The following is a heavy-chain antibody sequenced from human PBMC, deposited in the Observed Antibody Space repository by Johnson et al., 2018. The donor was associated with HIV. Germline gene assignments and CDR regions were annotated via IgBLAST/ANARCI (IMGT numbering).Heavy chain of an antibody. D-gene: IGHD3-10*01. CDR2: ISYDGSNK. V-gene: IGHV3-30-3*01. J-gene: IGHJ3*02. Sequence: QLVESGGGVVQPGRSLRLSCAASGFTFSSYAMHWVRQAPGKGLEWVAVISYDGSNKYYADSVKGRFTISRDNAKNSLYLQMNSLRAEDTAVYYCARGGYGSGSYFDDAFDIWGQGTMVTVSS. CDR1: GFTFSSYA. CDR3: ARGGYGSGSYFDDAFDI.